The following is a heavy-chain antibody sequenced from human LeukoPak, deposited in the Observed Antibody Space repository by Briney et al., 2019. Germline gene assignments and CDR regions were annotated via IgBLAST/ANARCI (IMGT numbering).Heavy chain of an antibody. CDR1: GYSISSGYY. CDR2: IYHSGST. V-gene: IGHV4-38-2*02. J-gene: IGHJ5*02. CDR3: ASIPRASGGSCWCFDP. Sequence: PSETLSLTCTVSGYSISSGYYWGWMRQAPGKGLEWIGSIYHSGSTYYNPSLKSRVTISVDTSKNQFSLKLSSVTAADTAVYYCASIPRASGGSCWCFDPWGQGTLVTVSS. D-gene: IGHD2-15*01.